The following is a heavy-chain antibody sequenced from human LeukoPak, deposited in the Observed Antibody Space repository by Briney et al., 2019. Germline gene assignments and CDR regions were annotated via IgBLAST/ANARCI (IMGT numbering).Heavy chain of an antibody. J-gene: IGHJ4*02. CDR3: AKGPHTSPFDY. V-gene: IGHV3-23*01. CDR1: GFIFSSYA. D-gene: IGHD5-18*01. Sequence: GGSLRLSCEGSGFIFSSYAMTWVRQAPGKGLQWVSSISGGGESTYYADSMKGRFTISRDNSKNTLSLQMNSLRAEDTAVYYCAKGPHTSPFDYWGQGTLVTVSS. CDR2: ISGGGEST.